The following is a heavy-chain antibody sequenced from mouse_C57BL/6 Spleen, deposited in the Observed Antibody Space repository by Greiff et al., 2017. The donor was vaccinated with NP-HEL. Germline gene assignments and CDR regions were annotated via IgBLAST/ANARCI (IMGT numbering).Heavy chain of an antibody. CDR1: GYTFTSYW. CDR3: ARFCGNYCYAMDY. Sequence: QVQLKQSGTELVKPGASVKLSCKASGYTFTSYWMHWVKQRPGQGLEWIGNINPSNGGTNYNEKFKSKATLTVDKSSSTAYMQRSSLTSEDSAVYYCARFCGNYCYAMDYWGQGTSVTVSS. J-gene: IGHJ4*01. V-gene: IGHV1-53*01. D-gene: IGHD2-1*01. CDR2: INPSNGGT.